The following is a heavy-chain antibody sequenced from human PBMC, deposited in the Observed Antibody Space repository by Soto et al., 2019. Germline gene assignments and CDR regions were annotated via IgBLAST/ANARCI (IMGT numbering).Heavy chain of an antibody. CDR3: AGLPHYSNYVGDYYYMDV. CDR1: GGSISSYY. Sequence: SETLSLTCTVSGGSISSYYWSWIRQPPGKGLEWIGYIYYSGSTNYNPSLKSRVTISVDTSKNQFSLKLSSVTAADTAVYYCAGLPHYSNYVGDYYYMDVWGKGTTVTVSS. J-gene: IGHJ6*03. V-gene: IGHV4-59*08. D-gene: IGHD4-4*01. CDR2: IYYSGST.